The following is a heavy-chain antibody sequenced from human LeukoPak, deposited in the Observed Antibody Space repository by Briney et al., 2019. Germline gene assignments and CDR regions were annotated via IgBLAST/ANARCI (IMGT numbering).Heavy chain of an antibody. V-gene: IGHV4-39*07. CDR1: GGSISSSSYY. Sequence: SETLSLTCTVSGGSISSSSYYWGWIRQPPGKGLEWIGSIYYSGSTYYNPSLESRVTISVDTSKNQFSLKLSSVTAADTAVYYCARGMVRGVREDWFDPWGQGTLVTVSS. D-gene: IGHD3-10*01. J-gene: IGHJ5*02. CDR2: IYYSGST. CDR3: ARGMVRGVREDWFDP.